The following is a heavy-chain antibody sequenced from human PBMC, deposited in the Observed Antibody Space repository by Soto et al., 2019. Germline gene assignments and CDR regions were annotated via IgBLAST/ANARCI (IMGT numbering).Heavy chain of an antibody. CDR2: INPNSGGT. CDR3: ARGDGNCSGGSGYSSYYYYYGMDV. D-gene: IGHD2-15*01. V-gene: IGHV1-2*04. J-gene: IGHJ6*02. Sequence: ASVKVSCKASGYTFTGYYMHWVRQAPGQGLEWMGWINPNSGGTNYAQKFQGWVTMTRDTSISTAYMELSRLRSDDTAVYYCARGDGNCSGGSGYSSYYYYYGMDVWGQGTTVTVSS. CDR1: GYTFTGYY.